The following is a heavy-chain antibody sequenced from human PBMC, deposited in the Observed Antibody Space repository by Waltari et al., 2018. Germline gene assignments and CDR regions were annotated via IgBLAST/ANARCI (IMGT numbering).Heavy chain of an antibody. V-gene: IGHV3-15*01. CDR3: ATEFHESFNY. J-gene: IGHJ4*02. CDR2: IKSKIDGGTT. CDR1: GFPFTNAW. Sequence: EVQLVESGGGLLKPGWSLRLSCAASGFPFTNAWMSWIRQAPGRGPEWVGQIKSKIDGGTTDIAAPVKGRFTISRDDSTNALYVQMNSLNPEDTAVYYCATEFHESFNYRGQGTLVTVAS.